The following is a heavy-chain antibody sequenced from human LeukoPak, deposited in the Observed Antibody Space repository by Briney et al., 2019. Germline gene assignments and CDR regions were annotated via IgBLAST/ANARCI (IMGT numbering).Heavy chain of an antibody. Sequence: GASVKVSCKASGYTFTGYYMHWVRQAPGQGLEWMGWINPNSGGTNYAQKFQGRVTMTRDTSISTAYMELSRLRSDDTAVYCCARDSGVWITMIVKDYFDYWGQGTLVTVSS. V-gene: IGHV1-2*02. CDR2: INPNSGGT. CDR3: ARDSGVWITMIVKDYFDY. D-gene: IGHD3-22*01. CDR1: GYTFTGYY. J-gene: IGHJ4*02.